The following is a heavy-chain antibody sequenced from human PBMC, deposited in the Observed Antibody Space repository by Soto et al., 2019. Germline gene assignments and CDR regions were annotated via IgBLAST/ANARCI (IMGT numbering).Heavy chain of an antibody. CDR3: ARDRPQAYDYVWGSGLANWFDP. Sequence: GGSLRLSCAASGFTFSSYAMHWVRQAPGKGLEWVAVISYDGSNKYYADSVKGRFTISRDNSKNTLYLQMNSLRAEDTAVYYCARDRPQAYDYVWGSGLANWFDPWGQGTLVTVSS. D-gene: IGHD3-16*01. CDR1: GFTFSSYA. V-gene: IGHV3-30-3*01. CDR2: ISYDGSNK. J-gene: IGHJ5*02.